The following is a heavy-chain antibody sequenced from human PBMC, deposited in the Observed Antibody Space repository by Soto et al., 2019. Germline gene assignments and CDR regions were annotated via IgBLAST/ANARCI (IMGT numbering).Heavy chain of an antibody. CDR2: ISGSGNYT. Sequence: GGSLRLSCAASGFTFSTYSMNWVRQAPGKGLEWVSSISGSGNYTHYADFLRGRFTISRDNAKTSLYLQMNSLRAEDTAVYYCAREGINNYNGYYFDSWGQGTVVTVSS. V-gene: IGHV3-21*01. CDR3: AREGINNYNGYYFDS. CDR1: GFTFSTYS. J-gene: IGHJ4*02. D-gene: IGHD4-4*01.